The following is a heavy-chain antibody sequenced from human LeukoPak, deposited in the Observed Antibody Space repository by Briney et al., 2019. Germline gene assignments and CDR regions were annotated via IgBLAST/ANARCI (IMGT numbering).Heavy chain of an antibody. Sequence: PSETLSLTCTVSGGSISSSSYYWGWIRQPPGRGLEWIGSIYYSGSTYYNPSLKSRVTISVDTSKNQFSLNLRSVTAADTAEYYCARGRGNYYGSRFDSWGQGTLVSVSS. CDR2: IYYSGST. CDR3: ARGRGNYYGSRFDS. J-gene: IGHJ4*02. D-gene: IGHD3-10*01. V-gene: IGHV4-39*07. CDR1: GGSISSSSYY.